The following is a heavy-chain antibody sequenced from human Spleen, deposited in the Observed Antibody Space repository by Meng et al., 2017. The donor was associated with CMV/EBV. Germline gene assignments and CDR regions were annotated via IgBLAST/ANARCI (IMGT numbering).Heavy chain of an antibody. CDR1: GGSISRSSYY. V-gene: IGHV4-39*01. CDR2: IYYTGTT. CDR3: ARTGPTIVVVIDH. J-gene: IGHJ4*02. Sequence: TGSGGSISRSSYYWGWIRQSPGRGLEWIGNIYYTGTTYYNPSLKSRVTISVDTSNNQFSLKLTSVTAADTAVYYCARTGPTIVVVIDHWGQGTLVTSPQ. D-gene: IGHD3-22*01.